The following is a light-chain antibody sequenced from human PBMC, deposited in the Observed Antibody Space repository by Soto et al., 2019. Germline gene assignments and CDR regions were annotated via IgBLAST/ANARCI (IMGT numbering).Light chain of an antibody. CDR2: AAS. CDR3: QQSYSTLYT. J-gene: IGKJ2*01. Sequence: DIQMTQSPSSLSASVVDRFTITFLASQSISSYLNWYQQKPWKAPKLLIYAASSLQSGVPSRFSGSGSGTDFTLTISSLQPEDFATYYCQQSYSTLYTFGQGTKWIS. V-gene: IGKV1-39*01. CDR1: QSISSY.